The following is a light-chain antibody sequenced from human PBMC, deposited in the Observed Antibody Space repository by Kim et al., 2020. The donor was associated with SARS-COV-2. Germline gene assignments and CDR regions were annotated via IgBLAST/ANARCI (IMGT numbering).Light chain of an antibody. V-gene: IGLV2-23*02. CDR3: CSYARGRGV. J-gene: IGLJ3*02. CDR2: EVR. CDR1: SSDVGSYNL. Sequence: PGQSITISCTGGSSDVGSYNLVSWYQKHPGKAPKPMIYEVRKRPSGVSNRFSGSKSGNTASLTISGLQAEDEADYYCCSYARGRGVFGGGTQLTVL.